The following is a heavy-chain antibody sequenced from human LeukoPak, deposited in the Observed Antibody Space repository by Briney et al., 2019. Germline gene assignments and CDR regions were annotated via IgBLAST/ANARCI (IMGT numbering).Heavy chain of an antibody. CDR2: INHSGST. V-gene: IGHV4-34*01. CDR1: GGSVSGYY. D-gene: IGHD6-19*01. CDR3: ARGAVAGLDY. J-gene: IGHJ4*02. Sequence: SETLSLTCAVEGGSVSGYYWSWIRQPPGKGLEWIGEINHSGSTNYNPSLKSRVTISVDTSKNQFSLKLSSVTAADTAVYYCARGAVAGLDYWGQGTLVTVSS.